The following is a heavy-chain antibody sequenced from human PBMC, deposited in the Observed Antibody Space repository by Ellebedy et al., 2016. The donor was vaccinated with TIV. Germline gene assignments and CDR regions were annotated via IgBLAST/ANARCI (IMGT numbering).Heavy chain of an antibody. Sequence: AASVKVSCKASGYTFTSYYMHWVRQAPGQGLEWMGRIIPILGIANYAQKFQGRVTITADKSTSTAYMELSSLRSEDTAVYYCARGGSGWPFDYWGQGTLVTVSS. CDR3: ARGGSGWPFDY. D-gene: IGHD6-19*01. CDR1: GYTFTSYY. J-gene: IGHJ4*02. CDR2: IIPILGIA. V-gene: IGHV1-69*04.